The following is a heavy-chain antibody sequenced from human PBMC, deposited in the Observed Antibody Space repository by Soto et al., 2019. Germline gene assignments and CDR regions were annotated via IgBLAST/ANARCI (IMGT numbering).Heavy chain of an antibody. CDR3: ARDGGSSGFYYYMDV. V-gene: IGHV3-33*01. D-gene: IGHD6-6*01. CDR1: GFTFSSYG. J-gene: IGHJ6*03. Sequence: ESGGGVVQPGRSLRLSCAASGFTFSSYGMHWVRQAPGKGLEWVAVIWYDGSNKYYADSVKGRFTISRDNSKNTLYLQMNSLRAEDTAVYYCARDGGSSGFYYYMDVWGKGTTVTVSS. CDR2: IWYDGSNK.